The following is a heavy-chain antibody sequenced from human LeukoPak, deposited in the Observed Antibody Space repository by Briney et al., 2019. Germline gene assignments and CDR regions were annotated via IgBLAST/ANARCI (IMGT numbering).Heavy chain of an antibody. D-gene: IGHD2-21*02. CDR3: ARRVVVTAIGLDAFDI. CDR1: GGSIGTYY. J-gene: IGHJ3*02. CDR2: IYSSGST. Sequence: PSETLSLTCTVSGGSIGTYYWIWIRQPPGKGLEWIGEIYSSGSTNYNPSLKSRVTISVDTSKNQFSLKLSSVTAADTAVYYCARRVVVTAIGLDAFDIWGQGTMVAVSS. V-gene: IGHV4-59*08.